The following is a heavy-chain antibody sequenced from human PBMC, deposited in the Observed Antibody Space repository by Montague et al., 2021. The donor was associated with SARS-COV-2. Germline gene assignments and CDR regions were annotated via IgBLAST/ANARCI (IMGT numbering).Heavy chain of an antibody. D-gene: IGHD1-26*01. J-gene: IGHJ4*02. CDR2: ISSSGSTI. Sequence: SLRLSCAASGFTFSDYYMSWIRQAPGKGLEWVSYISSSGSTIYYADSVKGRFTISRDNAKNPLYLQMNSLRAEDTAIYYCARESGSGSYYDYFDYWGQGTLVTVSS. V-gene: IGHV3-11*01. CDR3: ARESGSGSYYDYFDY. CDR1: GFTFSDYY.